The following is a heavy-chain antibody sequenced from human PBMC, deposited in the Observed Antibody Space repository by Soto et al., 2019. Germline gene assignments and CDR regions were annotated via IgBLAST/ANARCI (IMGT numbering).Heavy chain of an antibody. CDR3: ARDGSGSYSGATFDY. CDR1: GGSISSSNW. CDR2: IYHSGST. V-gene: IGHV4-4*02. J-gene: IGHJ4*02. Sequence: QVQLQESGPGLVKPSGTLSLTCAVSGGSISSSNWWSWVRQPPGKGLEWIGEIYHSGSTNYNPSLKSLVTISVDKSKNQFALKLSSVTAADTAVYYCARDGSGSYSGATFDYWGQGTLVTVSS. D-gene: IGHD1-26*01.